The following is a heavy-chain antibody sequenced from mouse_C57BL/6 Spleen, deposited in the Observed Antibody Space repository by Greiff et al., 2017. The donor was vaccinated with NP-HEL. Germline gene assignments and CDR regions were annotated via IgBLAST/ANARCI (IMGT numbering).Heavy chain of an antibody. V-gene: IGHV1-4*01. CDR3: ARSDYDYDWFAY. Sequence: VQLQQSGAELARPGASVKMSCKASGYTFTSYTMHWVKQRPGQGLEWIGYINPSSGYTKYNQKFKDKATLTADKSSSTAYMQLSSLTSEDSAVYYCARSDYDYDWFAYWGQGTLVTVSA. J-gene: IGHJ3*01. CDR1: GYTFTSYT. D-gene: IGHD2-4*01. CDR2: INPSSGYT.